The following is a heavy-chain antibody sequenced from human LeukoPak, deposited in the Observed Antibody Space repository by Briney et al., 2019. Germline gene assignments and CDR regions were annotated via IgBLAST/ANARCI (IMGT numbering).Heavy chain of an antibody. CDR3: ARSYDFWSGFDP. CDR1: GYSFTSYW. D-gene: IGHD3-3*01. CDR2: IDPSDSYA. V-gene: IGHV5-10-1*01. J-gene: IGHJ5*02. Sequence: GESLKISCKGSGYSFTSYWINWVRQMPGKGLEWMGRIDPSDSYANYSPSFQGHVTISADKSISTAYLQWSSLKASDTAMYYCARSYDFWSGFDPWGQGTLVTVSS.